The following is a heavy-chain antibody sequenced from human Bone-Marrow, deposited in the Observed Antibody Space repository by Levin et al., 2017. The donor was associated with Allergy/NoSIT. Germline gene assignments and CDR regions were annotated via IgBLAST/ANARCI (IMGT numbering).Heavy chain of an antibody. Sequence: GESLKISCAASGFTFNTFWMNWVRQAPGKGLEWVANIQPDGSEKYYVDSVKGRFTISRDNAKNSLYQQMDSLRAEDSALYYCTRGGDYYRPGSYSWGQGAQVPVSS. D-gene: IGHD3-10*01. V-gene: IGHV3-7*01. CDR3: TRGGDYYRPGSYS. J-gene: IGHJ5*02. CDR1: GFTFNTFW. CDR2: IQPDGSEK.